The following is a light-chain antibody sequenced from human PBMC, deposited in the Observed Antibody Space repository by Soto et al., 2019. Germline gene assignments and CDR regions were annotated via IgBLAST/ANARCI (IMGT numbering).Light chain of an antibody. CDR3: GTWDSNLRIVV. J-gene: IGLJ2*01. V-gene: IGLV1-51*01. CDR2: DNH. CDR1: TSNIGNNY. Sequence: QAVLTQPPSVSAAPGQKVTISCSGSTSNIGNNYVSWFQQLPGTAPKLLMYDNHKRPSGIPDRFSASKSGTSATLAITGLQTGDEADYHCGTWDSNLRIVVFGGGTKLTVL.